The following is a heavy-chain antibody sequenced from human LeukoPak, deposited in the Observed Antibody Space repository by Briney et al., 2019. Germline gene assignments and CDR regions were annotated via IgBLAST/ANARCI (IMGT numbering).Heavy chain of an antibody. D-gene: IGHD6-13*01. CDR2: IYYSGST. J-gene: IGHJ4*02. Sequence: SETLSLTCTVSGGSISSSSYYWGWIRQPPGKGLEWIGSIYYSGSTNYNPSLKSRVTISVDTSKNQFSLKLSSVTAADTAVYYCARRKLSSSWRDYWGQGTLVTVSS. CDR1: GGSISSSSYY. CDR3: ARRKLSSSWRDY. V-gene: IGHV4-39*01.